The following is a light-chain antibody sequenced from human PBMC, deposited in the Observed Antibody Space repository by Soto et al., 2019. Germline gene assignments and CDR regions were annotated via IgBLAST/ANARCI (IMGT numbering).Light chain of an antibody. CDR2: KND. CDR3: AAWDDSLRVV. J-gene: IGLJ2*01. V-gene: IGLV1-47*01. Sequence: QSVLTQPPSASGTPGQRVTISCSGSTSNIGRTYVYWYQQLPGTAPKLLIYKNDQRPSGVPDRFSGSKSGTSVSLAISGLRSEDEGDYYCAAWDDSLRVVFGGGTKVTVL. CDR1: TSNIGRTY.